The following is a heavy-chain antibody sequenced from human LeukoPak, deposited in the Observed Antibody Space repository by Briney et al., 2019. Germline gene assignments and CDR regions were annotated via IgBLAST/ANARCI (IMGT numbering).Heavy chain of an antibody. CDR3: AREYSSGWAPMGYFDY. Sequence: ASVKVSCKASGYTFTSYYMHWVRQAPGQGLEWMGIINPSGGSTSYAQKFQGRVTMTRDTSTSTVYMELSSLRSEDTAVYYCAREYSSGWAPMGYFDYWGQGTLVTVSS. V-gene: IGHV1-46*01. D-gene: IGHD6-19*01. J-gene: IGHJ4*02. CDR2: INPSGGST. CDR1: GYTFTSYY.